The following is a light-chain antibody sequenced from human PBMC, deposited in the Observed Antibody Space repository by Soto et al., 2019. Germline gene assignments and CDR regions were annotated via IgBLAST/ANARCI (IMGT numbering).Light chain of an antibody. CDR2: KAS. J-gene: IGKJ1*01. CDR1: QSISSW. CDR3: QQYVNYPWT. V-gene: IGKV1-5*03. Sequence: DIQMTQSPSTLSASVGDRVTITCRASQSISSWLAWYQQKPGNAPRLLIYKASTLESGVPSRFSGSGSGTEFTLTISSLQHDDFATYYCQQYVNYPWTFGPGTKVDIK.